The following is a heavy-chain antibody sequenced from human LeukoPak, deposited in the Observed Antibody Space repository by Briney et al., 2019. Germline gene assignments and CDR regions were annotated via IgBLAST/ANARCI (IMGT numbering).Heavy chain of an antibody. CDR1: GGSISSGDYY. CDR3: VRREDYRGVGY. D-gene: IGHD4-11*01. J-gene: IGHJ4*02. Sequence: SETLSLTCTVSGGSISSGDYYWRWIRQPPGKGLEWIGYIYYSGSTYYNPSLKSRVTISVDTSKNQFSLKLSSVTAADTAVYYCVRREDYRGVGYWGQGTLVTVSS. V-gene: IGHV4-30-4*08. CDR2: IYYSGST.